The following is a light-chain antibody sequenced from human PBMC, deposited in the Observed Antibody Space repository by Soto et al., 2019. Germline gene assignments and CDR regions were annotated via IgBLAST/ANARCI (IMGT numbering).Light chain of an antibody. J-gene: IGLJ3*02. Sequence: QSVLTQPPSVSGAPGQRVTISCTGSSSNIGAGYDVHWYQQLPGTAPKLLIYGNSNRPSGVPDRFSGSKSGTSASLVITGLQAEDEADYYCQSYDSSLSGGGVFGGGTKLTVL. CDR3: QSYDSSLSGGGV. CDR1: SSNIGAGYD. V-gene: IGLV1-40*01. CDR2: GNS.